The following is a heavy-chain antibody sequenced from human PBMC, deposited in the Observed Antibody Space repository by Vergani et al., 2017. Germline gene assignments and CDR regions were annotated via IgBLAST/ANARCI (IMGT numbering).Heavy chain of an antibody. V-gene: IGHV1-69*02. Sequence: QVQLVQSGAEVKKPGSSVKVSCKASGGTFSSYTISWVRQAPGQGLEWMGRIIPILGIANYAQKFQGRVTITADKSTSTAYMELSSLRSDDTAVYYCARLYYYDSFDIWGQGTMVTVSS. D-gene: IGHD3-22*01. J-gene: IGHJ3*02. CDR2: IIPILGIA. CDR3: ARLYYYDSFDI. CDR1: GGTFSSYT.